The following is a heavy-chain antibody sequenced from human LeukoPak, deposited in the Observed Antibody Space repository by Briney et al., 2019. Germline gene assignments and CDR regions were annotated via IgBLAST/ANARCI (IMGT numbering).Heavy chain of an antibody. D-gene: IGHD3-10*01. CDR3: ATNRSITLVRGGHGTEKNNLFDP. V-gene: IGHV4-39*01. J-gene: IGHJ5*02. CDR2: IYYSGRT. Sequence: SETLSLTCTVSGDSIFGSSYYWGWIRQPPGKGLEWIESIYYSGRTHYNPSLKSRVTITVDTSKNQFFLRLSSVTATDTAVYYCATNRSITLVRGGHGTEKNNLFDPWGEGTLVTVYS. CDR1: GDSIFGSSYY.